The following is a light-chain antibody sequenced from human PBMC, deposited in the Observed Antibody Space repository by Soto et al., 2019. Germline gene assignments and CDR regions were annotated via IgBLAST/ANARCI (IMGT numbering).Light chain of an antibody. CDR2: DVS. J-gene: IGLJ1*01. V-gene: IGLV2-14*03. CDR1: SSDIGDSNY. CDR3: SSFRSSSTSYV. Sequence: QSALTQPASVSGSPGQSITISCIGTSSDIGDSNYVSWYQQHPGKAPKLVIYDVSNRPSGVSNRFSGSKSANTASLTISGLQAEDEADYYCSSFRSSSTSYVFGTGTKVTAL.